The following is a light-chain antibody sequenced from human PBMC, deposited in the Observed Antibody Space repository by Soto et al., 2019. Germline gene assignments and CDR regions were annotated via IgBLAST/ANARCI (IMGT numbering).Light chain of an antibody. J-gene: IGKJ1*01. CDR2: DAS. CDR3: QQRSNWAWT. CDR1: QSVSSY. V-gene: IGKV3-11*01. Sequence: EPLLTQSPGTLSLSTGERATLSCRASQSVSSYLAWYQQKPGQAPRLLIDDASNRATGIPARFSGSGSGTDFTLTISSLEPEDFAVYYCQQRSNWAWTFGQGTK.